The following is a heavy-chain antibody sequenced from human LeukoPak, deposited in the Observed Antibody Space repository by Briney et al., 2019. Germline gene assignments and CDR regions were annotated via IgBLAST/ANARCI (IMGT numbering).Heavy chain of an antibody. Sequence: GGSLRLSCAASGFTFSSYEMNWVRQAPGKGLEWVSYISGSGSTIYYADSVKGRFTISRDNAKDSLYLQMNSLRAEDTAVYYCARVRSGYSHENYFDYWGQGTLVTVTS. J-gene: IGHJ4*02. CDR3: ARVRSGYSHENYFDY. CDR1: GFTFSSYE. D-gene: IGHD5-18*01. CDR2: ISGSGSTI. V-gene: IGHV3-48*03.